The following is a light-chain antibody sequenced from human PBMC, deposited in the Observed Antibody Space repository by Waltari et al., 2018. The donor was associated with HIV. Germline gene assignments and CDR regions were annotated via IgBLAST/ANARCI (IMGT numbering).Light chain of an antibody. CDR3: ESYTSTSVWV. Sequence: QSALTQPASVSGSPGQSITISCTGSSSDVGGYNYVSWYQQHPGKAPRLMIYDVSTRPSGVSDRFSGSKSGDTASLTISGLQAEDEADYYCESYTSTSVWVFGGATRLTVL. J-gene: IGLJ3*02. CDR2: DVS. V-gene: IGLV2-14*03. CDR1: SSDVGGYNY.